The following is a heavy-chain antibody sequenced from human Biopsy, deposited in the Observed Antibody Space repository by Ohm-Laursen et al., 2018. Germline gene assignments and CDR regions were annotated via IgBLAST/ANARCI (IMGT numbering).Heavy chain of an antibody. V-gene: IGHV4-39*01. CDR1: GGSISSSTTYY. Sequence: GTLSLTCTVSGGSISSSTTYYWAWLRQPPGKGLEWIGSIYNTETTFYNPSLKSRVTMSVDTSKNQFSLNLTSVTAADTAAYYCARHPTGFWFDPWGQGTLVIVST. CDR2: IYNTETT. J-gene: IGHJ5*02. CDR3: ARHPTGFWFDP.